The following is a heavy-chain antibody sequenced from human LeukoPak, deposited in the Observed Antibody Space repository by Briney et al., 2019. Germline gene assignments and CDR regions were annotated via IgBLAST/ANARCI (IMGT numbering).Heavy chain of an antibody. CDR1: GYTFTSYG. D-gene: IGHD3-22*01. J-gene: IGHJ5*02. Sequence: GASVKVSCKASGYTFTSYGISWVRLAPGQGLEWMGWISAYNGNTNYAQKLQGRVTMTTDTSTSTAYMELRSLRSDDTAVYYCARDKDSSGYYNWFDPWGQGTLVTVSS. V-gene: IGHV1-18*01. CDR2: ISAYNGNT. CDR3: ARDKDSSGYYNWFDP.